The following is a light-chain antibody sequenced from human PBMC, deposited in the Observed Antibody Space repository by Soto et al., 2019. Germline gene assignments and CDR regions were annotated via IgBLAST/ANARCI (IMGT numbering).Light chain of an antibody. J-gene: IGKJ1*01. V-gene: IGKV1-33*01. Sequence: DIQLTQSLSSLSASVGGSVTLTCHALQDINNYLNWYQQKPGKAPKPLIYDASNLETGVPSRFSGSGSGTDFTFTISSLQPEDIATYYCQQYDNLPPTWTFGQGTKVDI. CDR1: QDINNY. CDR3: QQYDNLPPTWT. CDR2: DAS.